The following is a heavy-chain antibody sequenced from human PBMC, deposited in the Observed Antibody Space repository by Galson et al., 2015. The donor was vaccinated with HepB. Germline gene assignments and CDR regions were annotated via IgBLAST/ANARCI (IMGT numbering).Heavy chain of an antibody. CDR1: GYTFTSYA. V-gene: IGHV7-4-1*02. J-gene: IGHJ4*02. CDR3: ARGRVLRYFDWLFQRSYFDY. D-gene: IGHD3-9*01. CDR2: INTNTGNP. Sequence: SVKVSCKASGYTFTSYAMNWVRQAPGQGLEWMGWINTNTGNPTYAQGFTGRFVFSLDTSVSTAYLQISSLKAEDTAVYYCARGRVLRYFDWLFQRSYFDYWGQGTLVTVSS.